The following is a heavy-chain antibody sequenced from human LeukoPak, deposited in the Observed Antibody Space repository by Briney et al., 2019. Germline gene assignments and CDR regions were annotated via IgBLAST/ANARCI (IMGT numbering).Heavy chain of an antibody. CDR2: MNPNSGNT. J-gene: IGHJ4*02. V-gene: IGHV1-8*01. CDR1: GYTFTNYD. D-gene: IGHD5-12*01. CDR3: ARNSGLADC. Sequence: ASVKVSCKASGYTFTNYDISWVRQAAGQGLEWMGWMNPNSGNTGYAEKFQGRVTMTRDTSISTAYMELSSLRSDDTAVYYCARNSGLADCWGQGTLVTVSS.